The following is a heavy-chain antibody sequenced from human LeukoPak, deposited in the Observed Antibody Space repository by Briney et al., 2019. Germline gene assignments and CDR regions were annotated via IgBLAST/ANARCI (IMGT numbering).Heavy chain of an antibody. J-gene: IGHJ4*02. V-gene: IGHV3-7*01. D-gene: IGHD4-11*01. Sequence: PGGSLRLSCAASGFTFSDYWTTWVRQAPGKGLEWVANIKQDGSVKNYVDSVKGRFTISRDNAKNSLFLQMNSLRVEDTAVYYCAGDSVTTVTKGPVYWGQGTLVTVSS. CDR3: AGDSVTTVTKGPVY. CDR2: IKQDGSVK. CDR1: GFTFSDYW.